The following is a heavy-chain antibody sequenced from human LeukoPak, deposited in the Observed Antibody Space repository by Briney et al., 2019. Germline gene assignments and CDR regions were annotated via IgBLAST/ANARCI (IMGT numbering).Heavy chain of an antibody. CDR1: GGSFSGYY. D-gene: IGHD3-16*02. J-gene: IGHJ4*02. CDR3: ASKGGDITFGGVIVDY. V-gene: IGHV4-34*01. CDR2: INHSGST. Sequence: SETLSLTCAVYGGSFSGYYWSWIRQPPGKGLEWIGEINHSGSTNYNPSLKSRVTISVDTSKNQFSLKLSSVTAADTAVYYCASKGGDITFGGVIVDYWGQGTLVTVSS.